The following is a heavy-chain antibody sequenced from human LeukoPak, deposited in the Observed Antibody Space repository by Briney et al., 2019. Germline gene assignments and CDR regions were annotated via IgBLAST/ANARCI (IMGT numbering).Heavy chain of an antibody. V-gene: IGHV3-74*01. CDR1: GFTFSNYW. CDR2: INSDARST. J-gene: IGHJ4*02. CDR3: AKSSSGWSTADY. Sequence: GGSLRLSCAASGFTFSNYWMHWVRQAPGKGLVWVSRINSDARSTSYADSVKGRFTISRDNSKNTLYLQMNSLRAEDTAVYYCAKSSSGWSTADYWGQGTLVTVSS. D-gene: IGHD6-19*01.